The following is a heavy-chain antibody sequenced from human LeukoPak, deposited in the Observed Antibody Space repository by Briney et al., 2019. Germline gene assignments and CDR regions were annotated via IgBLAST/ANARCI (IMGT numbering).Heavy chain of an antibody. CDR1: GGSISSGSYY. CDR2: IYTSGST. V-gene: IGHV4-61*02. J-gene: IGHJ5*02. Sequence: SQTLSLTCTVSGGSISSGSYYWSWIRQPAGKGLEWIGRIYTSGSTNYNPSLKSRVTISVDTSKNQFSLKLSSVTAADTAVYYCARGTYDFWSGPPPGWFDPWGQGTLVTVSS. D-gene: IGHD3-3*01. CDR3: ARGTYDFWSGPPPGWFDP.